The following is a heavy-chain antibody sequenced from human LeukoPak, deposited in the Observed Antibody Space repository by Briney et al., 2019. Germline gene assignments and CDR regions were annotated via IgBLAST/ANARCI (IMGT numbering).Heavy chain of an antibody. D-gene: IGHD3-3*01. V-gene: IGHV3-48*01. CDR1: GFTFSSYS. Sequence: GGSLRLSCAASGFTFSSYSMNWVRQASGKGLEWVSYISSSSSTIYYADSVKGRFTISRDNAKNSLYLQMNSLRAEDTAVYYCARDLDYDFWSGYYPYWGQGTLVTVSS. CDR2: ISSSSSTI. J-gene: IGHJ4*02. CDR3: ARDLDYDFWSGYYPY.